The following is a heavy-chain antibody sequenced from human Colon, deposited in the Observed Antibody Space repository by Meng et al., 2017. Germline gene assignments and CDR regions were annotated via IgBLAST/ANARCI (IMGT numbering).Heavy chain of an antibody. CDR1: GGSLISSNW. Sequence: QVQLQQWGAGLVKPSGTLSLTCVVSGGSLISSNWWTWVRQAPGKGLEWIGEIYRSGSTNYNPSLKSRVTISIDTSKNEFSLKLTSVTAADTALYYCARRVQYSSGYYYFDFWGQGTLVTVSS. D-gene: IGHD3-22*01. CDR3: ARRVQYSSGYYYFDF. CDR2: IYRSGST. J-gene: IGHJ4*02. V-gene: IGHV4-4*02.